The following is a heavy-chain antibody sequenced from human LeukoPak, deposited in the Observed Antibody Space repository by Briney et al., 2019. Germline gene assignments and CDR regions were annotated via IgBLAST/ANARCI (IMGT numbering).Heavy chain of an antibody. CDR1: GFTFSSYA. J-gene: IGHJ4*02. V-gene: IGHV3-23*01. Sequence: GGSLRLSCAASGFTFSSYAMSWVRQAPGKGLEWVSAISGSGGSTYYADSVKGRFTISRDNSKNTPYLQMNSLRAEDTAVYYCANSADDIYYFDYWGQGTLVTVSS. D-gene: IGHD3-9*01. CDR2: ISGSGGST. CDR3: ANSADDIYYFDY.